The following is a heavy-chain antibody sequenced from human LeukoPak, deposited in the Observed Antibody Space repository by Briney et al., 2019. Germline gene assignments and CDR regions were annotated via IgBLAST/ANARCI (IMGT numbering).Heavy chain of an antibody. J-gene: IGHJ6*02. CDR2: MNPNSGNT. CDR3: ARGPYGDYRDYYYCYGMDV. Sequence: ASVKVSCKASGYTFTSYDINWVRQATGQGLEWMGWMNPNSGNTGYAQKFQGRVTMTRNTSISTAYMELSSLRSEDTAVYYCARGPYGDYRDYYYCYGMDVWGQGTTVTVSS. CDR1: GYTFTSYD. D-gene: IGHD4-17*01. V-gene: IGHV1-8*01.